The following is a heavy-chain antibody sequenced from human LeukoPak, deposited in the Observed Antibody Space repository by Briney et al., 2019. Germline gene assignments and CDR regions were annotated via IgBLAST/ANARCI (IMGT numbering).Heavy chain of an antibody. CDR3: AREANYYGSGSYFEGTFDY. Sequence: PAETLSLTCTVSGGSISSYYWSWIRQPAGKGLEWIGRIYTIGSTNYNPSLKSRVTMSVDTSKNQFSLKLTSVTAADTAVYYCAREANYYGSGSYFEGTFDYWGQGSLVTVSS. J-gene: IGHJ4*02. D-gene: IGHD3-10*01. CDR2: IYTIGST. V-gene: IGHV4-4*07. CDR1: GGSISSYY.